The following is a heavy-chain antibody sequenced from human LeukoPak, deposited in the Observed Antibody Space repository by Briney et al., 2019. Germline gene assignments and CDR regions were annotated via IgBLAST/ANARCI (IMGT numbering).Heavy chain of an antibody. CDR3: ARDLRRIAASRGIYYYYYMDV. V-gene: IGHV1-18*01. D-gene: IGHD6-13*01. CDR2: ISAYNGNT. J-gene: IGHJ6*03. CDR1: GYTFTSYG. Sequence: ASVTVSCKASGYTFTSYGISWVRQAPGQGLEWMGWISAYNGNTNYAQKLQGRVTMTTDTSTSTAYMELRSLRSGDTAVYYCARDLRRIAASRGIYYYYYMDVWGKGTTVTVSS.